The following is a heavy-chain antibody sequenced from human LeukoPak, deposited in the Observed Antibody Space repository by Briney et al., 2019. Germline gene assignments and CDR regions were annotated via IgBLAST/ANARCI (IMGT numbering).Heavy chain of an antibody. CDR3: ARGNIGDFGVVPDSYNWFDP. D-gene: IGHD3-3*01. Sequence: GGSLRLSCAASGFTFSSYSMNWVRQAPGKGLEWVSYISSSSSTIYYADSVKGRFTISRDNAKNPLYLQMNSLRAEDTAVYYCARGNIGDFGVVPDSYNWFDPWGQGTLVTVSS. CDR1: GFTFSSYS. CDR2: ISSSSSTI. V-gene: IGHV3-48*01. J-gene: IGHJ5*02.